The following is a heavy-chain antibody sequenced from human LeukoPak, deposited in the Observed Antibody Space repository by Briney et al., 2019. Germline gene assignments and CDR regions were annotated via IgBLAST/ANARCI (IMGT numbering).Heavy chain of an antibody. CDR2: INSDGSST. D-gene: IGHD3-10*01. CDR1: GFTFSNYW. Sequence: GGSLRLSCAASGFTFSNYWMHWVRQAPGKGLVWVSRINSDGSSTTYADSVKGRFTISRDNGQNTLYLQMNSLRAEDTAVYYCAGNYGPYYFDYWGQGTLVTVSS. J-gene: IGHJ4*02. CDR3: AGNYGPYYFDY. V-gene: IGHV3-74*01.